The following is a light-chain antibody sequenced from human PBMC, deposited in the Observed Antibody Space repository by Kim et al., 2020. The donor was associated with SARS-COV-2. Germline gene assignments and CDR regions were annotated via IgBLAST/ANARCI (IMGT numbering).Light chain of an antibody. CDR3: QQYGSSPRT. J-gene: IGKJ2*01. Sequence: LSPGERATLSCRASQSVSSSYLAWYQQKPGQAPWLLIYGASNRATGIPDRFSGSGSGTDFTLTISRLEPEDFAVYYCQQYGSSPRTFGQGTKLEIK. CDR1: QSVSSSY. V-gene: IGKV3-20*01. CDR2: GAS.